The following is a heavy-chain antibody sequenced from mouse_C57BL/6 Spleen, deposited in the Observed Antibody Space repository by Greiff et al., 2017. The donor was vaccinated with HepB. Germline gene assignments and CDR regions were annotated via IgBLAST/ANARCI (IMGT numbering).Heavy chain of an antibody. D-gene: IGHD1-1*01. CDR3: ARKALYYGSSYNFDY. Sequence: QVQLQQSGAELARPGASVKLSCKASGYTFTSYGISWVKQRTGQGLEWIGEIYPRSGNTYYNEKFKGKATLTADKSSSTAYMELRSLTSEDSAVYYCARKALYYGSSYNFDYWGQGTTLTVSS. V-gene: IGHV1-81*01. CDR1: GYTFTSYG. J-gene: IGHJ2*01. CDR2: IYPRSGNT.